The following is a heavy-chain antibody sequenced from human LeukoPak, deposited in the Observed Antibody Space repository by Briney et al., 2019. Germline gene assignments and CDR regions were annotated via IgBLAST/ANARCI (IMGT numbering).Heavy chain of an antibody. V-gene: IGHV3-9*01. CDR1: GFTFDDYA. J-gene: IGHJ4*02. CDR2: ISWNSGSI. D-gene: IGHD6-13*01. CDR3: AKDLGVGGSSWPLGY. Sequence: SGGSLRLSCAASGFTFDDYAMHWVRQAPGKGLEWVSGISWNSGSIGYADSVRGRFTISRDNAKNSLYLQMNSLRAEDTALYYCAKDLGVGGSSWPLGYWGQGTLVTVSS.